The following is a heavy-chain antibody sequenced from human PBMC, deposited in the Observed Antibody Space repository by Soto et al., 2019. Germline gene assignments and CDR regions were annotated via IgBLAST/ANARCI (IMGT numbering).Heavy chain of an antibody. J-gene: IGHJ4*02. D-gene: IGHD6-13*01. CDR3: AKDRGSSTWTEYYFDY. CDR1: GLTFSTYA. CDR2: LSGNGGNT. Sequence: EVQLLESGGGLVQPGGSLRLSCVASGLTFSTYAMTWVRQAPGKGLEWVSSLSGNGGNTFYANSVKGRFTISTDNSKNTLYLLMNSLRAEDTALYYCAKDRGSSTWTEYYFDYWGQGTLVTVSS. V-gene: IGHV3-23*01.